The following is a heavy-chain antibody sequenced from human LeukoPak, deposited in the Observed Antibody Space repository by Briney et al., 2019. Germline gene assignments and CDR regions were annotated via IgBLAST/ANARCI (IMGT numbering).Heavy chain of an antibody. CDR2: IYPGDSDT. CDR1: GYSFSNYW. D-gene: IGHD3-22*01. V-gene: IGHV5-51*01. Sequence: GESLKISCKGSGYSFSNYWIARVRQMPGKGLEWMGIIYPGDSDTRYSPSFQGQVTISVDKSISTAYLQWSSLKASDTATYYCARHHYYYDSGPYPGHYWGQGTLVTVSS. J-gene: IGHJ4*02. CDR3: ARHHYYYDSGPYPGHY.